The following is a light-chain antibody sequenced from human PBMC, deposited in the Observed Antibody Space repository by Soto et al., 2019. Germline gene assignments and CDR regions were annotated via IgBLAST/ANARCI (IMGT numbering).Light chain of an antibody. CDR3: QQYNNWPRT. CDR2: GAS. V-gene: IGKV3-15*01. J-gene: IGKJ1*01. Sequence: EIVMTQSPATLSVSPGERATLSCRASQSVSSNLAWYQQKPGQAPGLLIYGASTRATGIPARFSGSGSGTDFTLTISSLQSEDFAVYYCQQYNNWPRTFGQGTKV. CDR1: QSVSSN.